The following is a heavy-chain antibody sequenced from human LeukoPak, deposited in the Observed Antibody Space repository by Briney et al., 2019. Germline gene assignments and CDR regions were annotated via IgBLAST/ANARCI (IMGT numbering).Heavy chain of an antibody. CDR2: IRYDGSNK. CDR3: AKNVFRFLEWLFDY. Sequence: GGSLRLSCTASGFTFSNYGMHWVRQAPGKGLEWVAFIRYDGSNKYYADSVKGRFTISRDNSKNTLYLQMNSLRAEDTAVYYCAKNVFRFLEWLFDYWGQGTLVTVSS. V-gene: IGHV3-30*02. D-gene: IGHD3-3*01. J-gene: IGHJ4*02. CDR1: GFTFSNYG.